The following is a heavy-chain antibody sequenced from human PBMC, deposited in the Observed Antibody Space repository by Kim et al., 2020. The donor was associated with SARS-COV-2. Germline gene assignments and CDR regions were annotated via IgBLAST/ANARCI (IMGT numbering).Heavy chain of an antibody. D-gene: IGHD6-19*01. Sequence: SETLSLTCTVSGGSISSSSYYWGWIRQPPGKGLEWIGSIYYSGSTYYNPSLKSRVTISVDTSKNQFSLKLSSVTAPDTAVYYCARHTSSGWYLSIGFWFDPWGQGTLVTVSS. CDR1: GGSISSSSYY. V-gene: IGHV4-39*01. CDR2: IYYSGST. CDR3: ARHTSSGWYLSIGFWFDP. J-gene: IGHJ5*02.